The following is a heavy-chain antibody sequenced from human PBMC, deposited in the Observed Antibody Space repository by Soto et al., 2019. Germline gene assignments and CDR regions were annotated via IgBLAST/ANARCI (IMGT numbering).Heavy chain of an antibody. V-gene: IGHV3-11*05. CDR2: ISSSSSYT. J-gene: IGHJ4*02. D-gene: IGHD1-26*01. Sequence: QVQLVESGGGLVQPGGSLRLSCAASGFTFSDYYMSWIRQAPGKGLEWVSYISSSSSYTNYADSVKGRFTISRDNAKNSLYLQMNSLRAEDTAVYYCARAVGATSPDYWGQGTLVTVSS. CDR1: GFTFSDYY. CDR3: ARAVGATSPDY.